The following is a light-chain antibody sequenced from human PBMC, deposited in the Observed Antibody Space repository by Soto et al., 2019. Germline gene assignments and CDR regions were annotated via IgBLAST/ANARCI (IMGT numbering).Light chain of an antibody. V-gene: IGLV2-14*03. CDR2: DVS. Sequence: PPSPVSGSPGQSITLSCPGNSSDVGGYNYVSCYQQHPGKAPKLLIYDVSDRPSGVSNRFSASKSGNTASLTISGLQAEDEADYYCCSYTSSSTPWVFGTGTKVTVL. J-gene: IGLJ1*01. CDR3: CSYTSSSTPWV. CDR1: SSDVGGYNY.